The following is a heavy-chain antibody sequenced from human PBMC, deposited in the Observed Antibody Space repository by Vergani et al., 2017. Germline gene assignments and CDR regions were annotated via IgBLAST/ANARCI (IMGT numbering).Heavy chain of an antibody. CDR3: ARDNFHFDSENYDDVFDN. D-gene: IGHD3-16*01. J-gene: IGHJ3*02. V-gene: IGHV4-59*01. Sequence: QVQLQESGPGLVKPSETLSLTCTVLGGPITNNFWSWIRRPPGKGLEWIEYFHHSGATNSKHSLRSRVSISTDTSKSSFSLRLSSVTTADTAMYHCARDNFHFDSENYDDVFDNWGQGTMVIVSS. CDR2: FHHSGAT. CDR1: GGPITNNF.